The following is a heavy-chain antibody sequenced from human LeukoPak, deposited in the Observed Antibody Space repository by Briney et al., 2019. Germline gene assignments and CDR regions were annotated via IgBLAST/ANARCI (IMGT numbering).Heavy chain of an antibody. D-gene: IGHD1-26*01. CDR1: GFTFSSYA. CDR2: ISGSGGST. CDR3: AKDPHKLIVGATGGAFDI. V-gene: IGHV3-23*01. J-gene: IGHJ3*02. Sequence: GGSLRLSCAASGFTFSSYAMSWVRQAPGKGLEWVSAISGSGGSTYYADSVKGRFTISRDNSKNTLYLQMNSLRAEDTAVYYCAKDPHKLIVGATGGAFDIWGQGTMVTVSS.